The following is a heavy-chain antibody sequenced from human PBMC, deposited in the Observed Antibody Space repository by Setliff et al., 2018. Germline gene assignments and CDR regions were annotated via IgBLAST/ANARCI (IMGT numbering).Heavy chain of an antibody. D-gene: IGHD2-8*01. J-gene: IGHJ4*02. CDR1: GYRLIEVS. CDR3: ARGLIVLPGPSGDMGYFDY. CDR2: FDPEDEET. Sequence: ASVKVSCKVSGYRLIEVSMHWVRQAPGKGLEWMGGFDPEDEETIYAQKFQGRVTMTDDTFTDTAYMELSSLISEDTAVYYCARGLIVLPGPSGDMGYFDYWGQGTLVTVSS. V-gene: IGHV1-24*01.